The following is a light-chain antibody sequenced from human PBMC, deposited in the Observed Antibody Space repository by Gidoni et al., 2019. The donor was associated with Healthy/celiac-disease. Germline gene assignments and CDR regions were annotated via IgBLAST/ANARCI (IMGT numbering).Light chain of an antibody. V-gene: IGLV1-44*01. Sequence: QSVLTQPPSASGTPGQRVTISCSGSSSNIGSNTVNWYQQLPGTAPKLLIYSNNQRPSGVLDQFSGSKSGTSASLAISGLQSEDEADYYCAAWDDSLNASYVFGTGTKVTVL. CDR3: AAWDDSLNASYV. CDR1: SSNIGSNT. J-gene: IGLJ1*01. CDR2: SNN.